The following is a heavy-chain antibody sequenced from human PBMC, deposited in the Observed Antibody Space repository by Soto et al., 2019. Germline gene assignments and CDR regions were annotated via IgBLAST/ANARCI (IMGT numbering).Heavy chain of an antibody. Sequence: EGSLRLSCAASGFSITNAWMTWVRQPPGKGLEWVGRIKSKTDGGTTDYVAPVKGRFTISRDDSKNTLYLQMNSLKTEDTAVYYCTTGPRRMDVWGQGTTVTVSS. D-gene: IGHD6-6*01. CDR3: TTGPRRMDV. CDR1: GFSITNAW. CDR2: IKSKTDGGTT. V-gene: IGHV3-15*01. J-gene: IGHJ6*02.